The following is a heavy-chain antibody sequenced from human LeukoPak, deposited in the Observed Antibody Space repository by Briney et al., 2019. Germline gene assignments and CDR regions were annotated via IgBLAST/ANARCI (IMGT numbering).Heavy chain of an antibody. D-gene: IGHD3-16*01. Sequence: GGSLRLSCAASGFTFSSYAMNWVRQAPGKGLEWVSSIRGSGATTYYADSVSGRFTISRDNSKNTLYLQMNSLRAEDTAVYYCAKDTKTGGGWFDPWGQGTLVTVSS. CDR1: GFTFSSYA. J-gene: IGHJ5*02. CDR3: AKDTKTGGGWFDP. V-gene: IGHV3-23*01. CDR2: IRGSGATT.